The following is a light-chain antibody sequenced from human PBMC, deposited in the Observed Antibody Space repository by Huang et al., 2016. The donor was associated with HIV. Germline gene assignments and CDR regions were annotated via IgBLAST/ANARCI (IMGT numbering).Light chain of an antibody. CDR2: ATS. V-gene: IGKV1-27*01. Sequence: DIQMTQSPSSLSASVGDRVTLSCRASQDIGTYLALYQHKPGKVPNLLIYATSTLKSGVPSRFSGSGSGTNFTLTIGSLRPEDVATYYCQKYNSVPRTFGHGTKVQIK. CDR1: QDIGTY. CDR3: QKYNSVPRT. J-gene: IGKJ1*01.